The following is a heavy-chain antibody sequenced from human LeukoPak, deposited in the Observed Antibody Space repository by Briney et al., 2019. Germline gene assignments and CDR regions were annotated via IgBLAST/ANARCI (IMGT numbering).Heavy chain of an antibody. Sequence: SGTLSLTCTVSGGSISSSKWWSWVRQPPGKGLEWIGEIYHSGTTNYNPSLKSRVTTSVDTSKNQLSLKLSSVTAADTAVYYCARVIGYCSSTSCFGYFDYWGQGTLVTVSS. J-gene: IGHJ4*02. CDR3: ARVIGYCSSTSCFGYFDY. D-gene: IGHD2-2*01. CDR2: IYHSGTT. CDR1: GGSISSSKW. V-gene: IGHV4-4*02.